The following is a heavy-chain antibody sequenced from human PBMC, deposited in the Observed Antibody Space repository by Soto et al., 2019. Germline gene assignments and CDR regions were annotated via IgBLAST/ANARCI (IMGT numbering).Heavy chain of an antibody. V-gene: IGHV4-39*01. J-gene: IGHJ6*03. CDR2: IYYSGST. CDR3: ARQEGDYGYYYYMDV. D-gene: IGHD4-17*01. CDR1: GGSISSSSYY. Sequence: QLQLQESGPGLVKPSETLSLTCTVSGGSISSSSYYWGWIRQPPGKGLEWIGSIYYSGSTYYNPSLKSRVTISVDTSKNQFSLKLSSVTAADTAVYYCARQEGDYGYYYYMDVWGKGTTVTVSS.